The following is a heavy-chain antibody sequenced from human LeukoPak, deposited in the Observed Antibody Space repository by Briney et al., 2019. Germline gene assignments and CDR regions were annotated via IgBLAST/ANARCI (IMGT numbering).Heavy chain of an antibody. V-gene: IGHV3-48*03. CDR1: GFIFNTYE. CDR3: VSAYGGLLDH. CDR2: ISGDGTTI. D-gene: IGHD3-16*01. J-gene: IGHJ4*02. Sequence: PPGGSPRLSCEASGFIFNTYEMNWVRQAPGKGLEWISYISGDGTTIYYADSVKGRFTISRDNAKKSLFLQMNSLRAEDTAVYFCVSAYGGLLDHWGQGTLVTVSS.